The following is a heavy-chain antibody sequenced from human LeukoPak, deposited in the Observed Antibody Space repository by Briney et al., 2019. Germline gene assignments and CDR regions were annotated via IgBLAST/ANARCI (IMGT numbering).Heavy chain of an antibody. CDR1: GGSFSGYY. V-gene: IGHV4-34*01. CDR3: ARGNSSRGYSYGPSTYGMDV. D-gene: IGHD5-18*01. Sequence: SETLSLTCAVYGGSFSGYYWSWIRQPPGKGLEWIGEINHSGSTNYNPSLKSRVTISVDTSKNQFSLKLSSVPAADTAVYYCARGNSSRGYSYGPSTYGMDVWGQGTTVTVSS. J-gene: IGHJ6*02. CDR2: INHSGST.